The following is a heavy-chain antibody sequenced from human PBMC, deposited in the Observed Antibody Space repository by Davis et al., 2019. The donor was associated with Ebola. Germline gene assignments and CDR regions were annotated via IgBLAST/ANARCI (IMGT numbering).Heavy chain of an antibody. J-gene: IGHJ4*02. CDR1: GYSFTSYW. CDR2: IYPGDSDT. CDR3: ARSVYGDGYSYYFDY. D-gene: IGHD5-24*01. V-gene: IGHV5-51*01. Sequence: GESLKISCKGSGYSFTSYWIGWVRQMPGKGLEWMGIIYPGDSDTRYSPSFQGQVTISADKSISTAYLQWSSLKASDTAMYYCARSVYGDGYSYYFDYWGQGTLVTVSS.